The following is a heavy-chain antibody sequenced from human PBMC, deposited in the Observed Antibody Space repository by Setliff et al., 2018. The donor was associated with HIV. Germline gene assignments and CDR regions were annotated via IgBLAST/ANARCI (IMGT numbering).Heavy chain of an antibody. CDR1: GGTFSSYA. Sequence: SVKVSCKASGGTFSSYAISWVRQAPGQGLERMGGIIPIFGTANYAQKFQGRVTITADESTSTAYMELSSLRSEDTAVYYCAREGVSLWFGELPGSYYMDGWGKGTTVTVSS. CDR3: AREGVSLWFGELPGSYYMDG. J-gene: IGHJ6*03. V-gene: IGHV1-69*13. CDR2: IIPIFGTA. D-gene: IGHD3-10*01.